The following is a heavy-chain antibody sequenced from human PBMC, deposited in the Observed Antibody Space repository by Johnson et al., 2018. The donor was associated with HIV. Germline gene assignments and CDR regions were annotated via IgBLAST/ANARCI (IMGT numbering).Heavy chain of an antibody. CDR2: ISYDGSNK. CDR1: GFTFSSYA. J-gene: IGHJ3*02. V-gene: IGHV3-30*04. Sequence: QVQLVESGGGLVKPGGSLRLSCAASGFTFSSYAMHWVRQAPGKGLEWVAVISYDGSNKYYADSVKGRFTISRDNSKNTLYLQMNSLRAEDTAVYYCASGVTARAPLLIWGQGTMVTVSS. D-gene: IGHD6-6*01. CDR3: ASGVTARAPLLI.